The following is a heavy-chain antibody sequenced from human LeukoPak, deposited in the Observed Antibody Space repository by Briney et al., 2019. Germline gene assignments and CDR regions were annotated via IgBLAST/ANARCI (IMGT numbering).Heavy chain of an antibody. J-gene: IGHJ4*02. V-gene: IGHV3-9*01. D-gene: IGHD3-22*01. Sequence: GGSLRLSCVASGFTFSSYWMSWVRQAPGKGLEWVSGISWNSGSIGYADSVKGRFTISRDNAKNSLYLQMNSLRAEDTALYYCAKDLLNYYDSSGYKGYFDYWGQGTLVTVSS. CDR2: ISWNSGSI. CDR1: GFTFSSYW. CDR3: AKDLLNYYDSSGYKGYFDY.